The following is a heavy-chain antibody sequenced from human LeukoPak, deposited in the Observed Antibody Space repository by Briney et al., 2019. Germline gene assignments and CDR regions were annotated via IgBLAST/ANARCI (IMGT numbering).Heavy chain of an antibody. CDR3: AKAGLLWFGESWMDV. CDR2: IREDGSES. V-gene: IGHV3-7*01. J-gene: IGHJ6*02. D-gene: IGHD3-10*01. Sequence: GGSLRLSCAASEFIFSTYWMSWVRQAPGKGLEWVANIREDGSESHYVDSVKGRFTISRDNAKNSLYLQMNSLRAEDTAMYFCAKAGLLWFGESWMDVWGQGTTVTVSS. CDR1: EFIFSTYW.